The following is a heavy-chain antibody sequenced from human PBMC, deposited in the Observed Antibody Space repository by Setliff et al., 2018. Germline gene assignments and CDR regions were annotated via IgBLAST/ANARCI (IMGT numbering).Heavy chain of an antibody. CDR1: SGSIGSHY. J-gene: IGHJ4*02. D-gene: IGHD3-10*01. V-gene: IGHV4-59*11. CDR3: ARDVGGEGYFDS. Sequence: PSETLSLTCSVSSGSIGSHYWNWMRQPPGKGLEWIGYVYYSGTANYSPSLRSRLTISVDTSKNQFSLKLSAVTAADTAVYYCARDVGGEGYFDSWGQGTLVTVSS. CDR2: VYYSGTA.